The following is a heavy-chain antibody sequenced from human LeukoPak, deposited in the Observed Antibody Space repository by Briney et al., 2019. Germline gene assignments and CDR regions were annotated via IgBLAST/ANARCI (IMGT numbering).Heavy chain of an antibody. CDR1: GYTFTSYG. D-gene: IGHD2-2*01. J-gene: IGHJ3*02. V-gene: IGHV1-2*02. CDR2: INPNSGGT. Sequence: ASVKVSCKTSGYTFTSYGISWVRQAPGQGLEWMGWINPNSGGTNYAQKFQGRVTMTRDTSISTAYMELSRLRSDDTAVYYCARFGQYQLLDAFDIWGQGTMVTVSS. CDR3: ARFGQYQLLDAFDI.